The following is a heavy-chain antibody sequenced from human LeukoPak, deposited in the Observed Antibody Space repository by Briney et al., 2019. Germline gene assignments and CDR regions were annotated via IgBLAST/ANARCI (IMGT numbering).Heavy chain of an antibody. CDR3: ARGQAGYSGYELRY. CDR2: ISSSGSTI. Sequence: PGGSLRLSCAASGFTFSSYEMNWVRQAPGKGLELVSYISSSGSTIYYADSVEGRFTISRDNAKNSLYLQMNSLRAEDTAVYYCARGQAGYSGYELRYWGQGTLVTVSS. CDR1: GFTFSSYE. V-gene: IGHV3-48*03. D-gene: IGHD5-12*01. J-gene: IGHJ4*02.